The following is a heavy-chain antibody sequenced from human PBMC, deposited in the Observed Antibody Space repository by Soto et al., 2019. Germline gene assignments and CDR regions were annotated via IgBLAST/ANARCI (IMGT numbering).Heavy chain of an antibody. V-gene: IGHV4-4*07. CDR2: VFSSGST. Sequence: SETLSLTCSVPGGAISSYYWSWVRQPAGKDLEWIGRVFSSGSTNYNASLKSRVTMSIDTSKNEVSLTLRSVTAADTGVYYCARVAFSYFGMDVWGPGTTVTVSS. CDR3: ARVAFSYFGMDV. CDR1: GGAISSYY. D-gene: IGHD3-3*02. J-gene: IGHJ6*02.